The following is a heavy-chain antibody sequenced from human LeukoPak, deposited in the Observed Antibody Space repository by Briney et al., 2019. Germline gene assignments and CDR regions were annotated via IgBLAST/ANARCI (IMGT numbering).Heavy chain of an antibody. D-gene: IGHD3-10*01. CDR3: ARGAYGSGSYTFDY. V-gene: IGHV1-46*01. CDR2: INPSGGST. J-gene: IGHJ4*02. Sequence: ASVKVSCKASGYTFTSYYIHWVRQAPGQGLEWMGIINPSGGSTSHAQKFQGRVTMTRDMSTSTVYMELSSLRSEDTAVYYCARGAYGSGSYTFDYWGQGTLVTVSS. CDR1: GYTFTSYY.